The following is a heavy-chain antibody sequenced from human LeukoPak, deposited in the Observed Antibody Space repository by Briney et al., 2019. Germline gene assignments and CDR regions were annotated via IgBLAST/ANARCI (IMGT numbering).Heavy chain of an antibody. Sequence: PSQTLSLTCTVSGGSISSGDYYWSWLRQPPGKGLEWIGYIYYSGSTYYNPSLKSRVTISVDTSKNQFSLKLSSVTAADTAVYYCAIPYCSGGSCYDAFDIWGQGTMVTVSS. J-gene: IGHJ3*02. CDR3: AIPYCSGGSCYDAFDI. CDR2: IYYSGST. CDR1: GGSISSGDYY. D-gene: IGHD2-15*01. V-gene: IGHV4-30-4*01.